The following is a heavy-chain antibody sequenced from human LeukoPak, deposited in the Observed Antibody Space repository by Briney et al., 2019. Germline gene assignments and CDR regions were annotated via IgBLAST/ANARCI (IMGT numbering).Heavy chain of an antibody. D-gene: IGHD6-6*01. CDR3: ARARMSSFNDAFDI. J-gene: IGHJ3*02. CDR1: GGSISSSSYY. CDR2: IYYSGST. V-gene: IGHV4-39*07. Sequence: PSETLSLTCTVSGGSISSSSYYWGWIRQPPGKGLEWIGSIYYSGSTYYNPSLKSRVTISVDTSKSQFSLKLSSVTAADTAVYYCARARMSSFNDAFDICGQGTMVTVSS.